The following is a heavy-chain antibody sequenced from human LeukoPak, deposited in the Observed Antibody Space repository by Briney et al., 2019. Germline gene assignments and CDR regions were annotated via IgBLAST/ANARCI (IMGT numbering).Heavy chain of an antibody. V-gene: IGHV3-30-3*01. CDR1: GFTFSSYA. CDR3: ARCVVGATFDY. Sequence: PGGSLRLSCAASGFTFSSYAMHWVRQAPGKGLEWVAVISYDGSNKYYADSVKGRFTISRDNSKNTLYLQMNSLRAVDTAVYYCARCVVGATFDYWGQGTLVTVSS. J-gene: IGHJ4*02. CDR2: ISYDGSNK. D-gene: IGHD1-26*01.